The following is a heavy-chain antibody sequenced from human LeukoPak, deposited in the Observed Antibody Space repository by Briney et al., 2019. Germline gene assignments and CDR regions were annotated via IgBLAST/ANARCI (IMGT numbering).Heavy chain of an antibody. CDR2: IYHSGST. V-gene: IGHV4-38-2*01. Sequence: PSETLSLTCAVSGYSISSGYYWGWFRQPPGKGLEWFGSIYHSGSTYYNQSLKSRVTISVDTSKNQFSLKLSSVTAADTAVYYCARSTPVKIGRWGQGTLVSVRS. J-gene: IGHJ5*02. CDR3: ARSTPVKIGR. D-gene: IGHD2-15*01. CDR1: GYSISSGYY.